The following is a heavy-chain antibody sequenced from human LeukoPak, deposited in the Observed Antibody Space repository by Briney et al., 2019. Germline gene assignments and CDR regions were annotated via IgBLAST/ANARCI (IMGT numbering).Heavy chain of an antibody. Sequence: GGSLRLSCAASGLTFSSYAMSWVRQAPGKGLEWVSSITTSGGSTSYADSVKGRFTISRDNSKNTLYLQMNSLRAEDTALYYCVCYDNAAEYFHYWGQGTLVTVSS. CDR1: GLTFSSYA. CDR2: ITTSGGST. V-gene: IGHV3-23*01. CDR3: VCYDNAAEYFHY. D-gene: IGHD3-22*01. J-gene: IGHJ1*01.